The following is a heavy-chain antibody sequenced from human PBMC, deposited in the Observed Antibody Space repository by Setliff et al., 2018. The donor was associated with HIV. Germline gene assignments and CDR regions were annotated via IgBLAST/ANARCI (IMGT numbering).Heavy chain of an antibody. CDR1: GGSLGGYY. Sequence: SETLSLTCAVHGGSLGGYYWTWIRQPPEKGLEWIGEINESGSTNYSPSLKSRITISLDTSNNQFSLNLTSLTAADTAVYYCARFLGWRGFDYWGQGTLVTVSS. D-gene: IGHD3-3*01. CDR3: ARFLGWRGFDY. CDR2: INESGST. J-gene: IGHJ4*02. V-gene: IGHV4-34*01.